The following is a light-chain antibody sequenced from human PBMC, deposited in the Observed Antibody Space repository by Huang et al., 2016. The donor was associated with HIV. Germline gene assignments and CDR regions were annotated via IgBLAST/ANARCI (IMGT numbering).Light chain of an antibody. V-gene: IGKV3-11*01. CDR2: DAS. Sequence: EIVLTQSPATLSLSPGEGATLSCRASQSIGSYLAWYQQRPGQAPRLLIYDASIRDTGIPARFSGRGAGTDFTRTIRSLEPEDFAGYYCQQRNNWPPWTFGQGTKVELK. CDR1: QSIGSY. J-gene: IGKJ1*01. CDR3: QQRNNWPPWT.